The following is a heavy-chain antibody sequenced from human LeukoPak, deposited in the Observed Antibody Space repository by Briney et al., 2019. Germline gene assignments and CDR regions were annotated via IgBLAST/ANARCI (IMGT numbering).Heavy chain of an antibody. CDR3: ARYRLCSSTSCYNYYYGMDV. D-gene: IGHD2-2*02. CDR1: GYTFTSYD. CDR2: MNPNSGNT. V-gene: IGHV1-8*01. J-gene: IGHJ6*02. Sequence: ASVKVSCKASGYTFTSYDINWVRQATGQGLEWMGWMNPNSGNTGYAQKFQGRVTMTRNTPISTAYMELSSLRSEDTAVYYCARYRLCSSTSCYNYYYGMDVWGQGTTVTVSS.